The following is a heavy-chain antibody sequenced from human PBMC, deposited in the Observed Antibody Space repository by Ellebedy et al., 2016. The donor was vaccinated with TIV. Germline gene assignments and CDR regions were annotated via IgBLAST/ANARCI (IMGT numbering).Heavy chain of an antibody. J-gene: IGHJ6*02. Sequence: PGGSLRLSCAASGFTFSSYGMHWVRQAPGKGLEWVAVIWYDGSNKYYADSVKGRFTISRDNSKNTLYLQMNSLRAEDTAVYYCARGPIVRGYSYERTKGMDVWGQGTTVTVSS. V-gene: IGHV3-33*01. CDR1: GFTFSSYG. CDR2: IWYDGSNK. D-gene: IGHD5-18*01. CDR3: ARGPIVRGYSYERTKGMDV.